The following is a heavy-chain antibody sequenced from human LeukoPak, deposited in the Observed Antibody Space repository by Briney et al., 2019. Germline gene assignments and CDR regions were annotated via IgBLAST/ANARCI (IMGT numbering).Heavy chain of an antibody. Sequence: SETLSLTCAVYGGSFSGYYWNWIRQPPGKGLEWIGEINHSGSTNYNPSLKSRVTISVDTSKNQFSLKLSSVTAADTAVYYCARGGGYCSGGSCYGYRDYWGQGTLVTVSS. CDR2: INHSGST. J-gene: IGHJ4*02. D-gene: IGHD2-15*01. CDR3: ARGGGYCSGGSCYGYRDY. V-gene: IGHV4-34*01. CDR1: GGSFSGYY.